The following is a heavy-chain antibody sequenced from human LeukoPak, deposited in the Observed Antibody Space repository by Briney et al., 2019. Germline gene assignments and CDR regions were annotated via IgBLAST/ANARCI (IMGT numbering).Heavy chain of an antibody. CDR2: IYYSGST. J-gene: IGHJ6*03. CDR1: GGSISSHY. V-gene: IGHV4-59*08. CDR3: ATQSLRNSYGSYYYYYMDV. D-gene: IGHD5-18*01. Sequence: PSETLSLTCTVSGGSISSHYWSWIRQPPGKGLEWIGYIYYSGSTNYNPSLKSRVTISVDTSKNQFSLKLSSVTAADTAVYCATQSLRNSYGSYYYYYMDVWGKGTTVTVSS.